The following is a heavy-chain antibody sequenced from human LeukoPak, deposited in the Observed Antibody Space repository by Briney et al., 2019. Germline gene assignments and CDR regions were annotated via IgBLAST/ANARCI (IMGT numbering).Heavy chain of an antibody. J-gene: IGHJ4*02. D-gene: IGHD1-26*01. V-gene: IGHV4-39*01. Sequence: SETLSLTCTVSGDSISSSSYYWGWIRQPPGKGLEWIGSIYYRGSSYYNPSLKSRVTISVDTSKNQFSLKLSSVTVADTAVYYCANAASYSVDYWGQGTLVTVSS. CDR3: ANAASYSVDY. CDR1: GDSISSSSYY. CDR2: IYYRGSS.